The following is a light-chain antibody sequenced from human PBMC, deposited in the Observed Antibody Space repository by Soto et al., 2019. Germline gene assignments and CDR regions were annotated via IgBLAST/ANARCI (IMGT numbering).Light chain of an antibody. J-gene: IGLJ1*01. Sequence: QSALTQPRSVSGSPGQSVTISCTGTSSDLGGYNYVSWYQQHPGKAPKLMIYDVSKRPSGVPDRFSGSKSGNTASLTISGLQAEDEDDYYCCSYAGSYTFHVFGTGTKVTVL. CDR1: SSDLGGYNY. V-gene: IGLV2-11*01. CDR3: CSYAGSYTFHV. CDR2: DVS.